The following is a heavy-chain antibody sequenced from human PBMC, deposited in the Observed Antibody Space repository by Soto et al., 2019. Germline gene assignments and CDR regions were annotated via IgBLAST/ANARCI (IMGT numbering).Heavy chain of an antibody. CDR1: GFTFSSYA. Sequence: GGSLRLSCAASGFTFSSYAMTWVRQAPGKGLEWVSTITGDGGTTYYADSVKGQFTISKDKSRNTLYLQMESLRAEDTVIYYCAKDKDPLTIFGVDYWGQGTLVTVSS. CDR3: AKDKDPLTIFGVDY. D-gene: IGHD3-3*01. V-gene: IGHV3-23*01. CDR2: ITGDGGTT. J-gene: IGHJ4*02.